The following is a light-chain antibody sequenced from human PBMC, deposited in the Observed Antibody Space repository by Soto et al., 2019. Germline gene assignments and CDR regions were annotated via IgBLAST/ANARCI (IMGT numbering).Light chain of an antibody. V-gene: IGLV2-14*01. CDR3: SSYTRSSTLYV. CDR1: SSDVGAYNY. Sequence: QSVLTQPASVSGSPGQSITISCTGTSSDVGAYNYVSWYQQHPGKAPKLMIYDVSNRPSGVSNRFSGSKSGNAASLTISGLQAEDEADYSCSSYTRSSTLYVFGPGTKFTVL. CDR2: DVS. J-gene: IGLJ1*01.